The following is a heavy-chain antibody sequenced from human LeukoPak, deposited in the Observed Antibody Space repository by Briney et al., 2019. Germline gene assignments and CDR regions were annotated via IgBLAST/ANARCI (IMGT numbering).Heavy chain of an antibody. D-gene: IGHD1-26*01. CDR1: GFTFSGYG. CDR3: ARTSGGFDY. Sequence: PGGSLRLSCAASGFTFSGYGMNWVRQAPGKGLEWVSSISSSSTYIYYVDSVKGRFTISRDNAKNSLYLQMDSLRAEDTAVYYCARTSGGFDYWGQGTLVTVSS. V-gene: IGHV3-21*01. CDR2: ISSSSTYI. J-gene: IGHJ4*02.